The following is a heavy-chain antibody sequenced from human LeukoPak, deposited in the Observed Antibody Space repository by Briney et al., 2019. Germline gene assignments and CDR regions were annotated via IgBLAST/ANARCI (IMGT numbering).Heavy chain of an antibody. D-gene: IGHD3-22*01. V-gene: IGHV3-23*01. CDR3: AKEGGGYAYDSRGLLEY. CDR2: ISGSGGST. J-gene: IGHJ4*02. Sequence: PGGSLRLSCAASGFTFSNYAMSWVRQAPGKGLEWVSGISGSGGSTYYADSVKGRFTISRDNSKNTLYLQMNSLRAEDTAVYYCAKEGGGYAYDSRGLLEYWGQGTLVTVSS. CDR1: GFTFSNYA.